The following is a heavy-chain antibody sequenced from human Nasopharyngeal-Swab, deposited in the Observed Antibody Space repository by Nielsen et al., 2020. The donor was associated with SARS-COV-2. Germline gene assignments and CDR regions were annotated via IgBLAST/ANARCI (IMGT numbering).Heavy chain of an antibody. J-gene: IGHJ4*02. V-gene: IGHV3-53*01. Sequence: GGSLRLSCAASAFTVSSNYMSWVRQAPGKGLEWVSVIYSGGSTYCADSVKGRFTISRDNSKNTLYLQMNSLRAEDTAVYYCARDMGGMEDYWGQGTLVTVSS. CDR3: ARDMGGMEDY. CDR1: AFTVSSNY. D-gene: IGHD3-16*01. CDR2: IYSGGST.